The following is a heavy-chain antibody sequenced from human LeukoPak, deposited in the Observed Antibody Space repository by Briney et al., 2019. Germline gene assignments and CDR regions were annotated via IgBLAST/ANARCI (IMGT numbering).Heavy chain of an antibody. D-gene: IGHD2-21*02. CDR3: ARTPTGGDIDY. CDR1: GYTFTSHD. V-gene: IGHV1-8*01. CDR2: MSPKTGKT. Sequence: ASVKVSCKASGYTFTSHDINWVRQATGQGLEWMGWMSPKTGKTGYASRFQGRVTMTSNPSISTAYLELSSLRSDDTAAYYCARTPTGGDIDYWGQGTLVTVSS. J-gene: IGHJ4*02.